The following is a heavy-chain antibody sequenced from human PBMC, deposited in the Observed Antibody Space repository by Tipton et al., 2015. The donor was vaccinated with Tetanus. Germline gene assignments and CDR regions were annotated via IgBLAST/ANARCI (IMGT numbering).Heavy chain of an antibody. Sequence: TLSLTCTVSGDSVSGYYWSWIRPPPGKGLEWVGYVYYTGDTNYNPSLKSRVTISMDRSENQISLKMTSITAADTAVYFCAKSDGAQTSGWYPSLYFDFWGQGTLVTVSS. CDR2: VYYTGDT. CDR1: GDSVSGYY. V-gene: IGHV4-59*02. CDR3: AKSDGAQTSGWYPSLYFDF. D-gene: IGHD6-19*01. J-gene: IGHJ4*02.